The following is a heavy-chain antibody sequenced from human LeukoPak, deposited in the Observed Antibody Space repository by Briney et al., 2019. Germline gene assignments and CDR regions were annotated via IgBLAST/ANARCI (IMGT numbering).Heavy chain of an antibody. J-gene: IGHJ4*02. CDR3: ASLNYGPDY. D-gene: IGHD3-16*01. CDR2: IDNDGRGT. CDR1: GFTFSSYW. Sequence: GGSLRLSCAASGFTFSSYWMHWVRHAPGKGLVWVSRIDNDGRGTSYADSVKGRFTISRDNAKNRLYLQMNSLRAEDTAVYYCASLNYGPDYWGQGTLVTVSS. V-gene: IGHV3-74*01.